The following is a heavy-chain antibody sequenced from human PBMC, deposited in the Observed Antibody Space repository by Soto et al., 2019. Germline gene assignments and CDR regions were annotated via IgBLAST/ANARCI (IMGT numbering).Heavy chain of an antibody. CDR3: AKPSNYDFWSGYPLNWFDP. Sequence: GGSLRLSCAASGFTFSSYAMSWVRQAPGKGLEWVSAISGSGGSTYYADSVKGRFTISRDNSKNTLYLQMNSLRAEDTAVYYCAKPSNYDFWSGYPLNWFDPWGQGTLVTVSS. V-gene: IGHV3-23*01. J-gene: IGHJ5*02. CDR2: ISGSGGST. CDR1: GFTFSSYA. D-gene: IGHD3-3*01.